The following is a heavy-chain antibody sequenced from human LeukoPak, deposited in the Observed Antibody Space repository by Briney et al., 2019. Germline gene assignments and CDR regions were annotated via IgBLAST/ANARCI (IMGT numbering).Heavy chain of an antibody. J-gene: IGHJ4*02. V-gene: IGHV3-74*01. Sequence: GGSLRLSCAASGFTFSRYWMHWVRHAPGKGLVWVSRLNNDGSDTRYADSVKGRFTISRDNAENTLYLQMNSLRVDDTAVYYCARDLGGPDYWGQGALVTVSS. CDR1: GFTFSRYW. CDR3: ARDLGGPDY. D-gene: IGHD3-16*01. CDR2: LNNDGSDT.